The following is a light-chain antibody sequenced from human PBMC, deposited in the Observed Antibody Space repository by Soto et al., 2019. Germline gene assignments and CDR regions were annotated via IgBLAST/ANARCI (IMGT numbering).Light chain of an antibody. CDR1: QSVSSSY. V-gene: IGKV3-20*01. J-gene: IGKJ5*01. CDR2: GAS. CDR3: QQYGSSPPGLT. Sequence: EIVLTQSPGALSLSPGERATLSFRASQSVSSSYLAWYQQKPGQAPRLLIYGASSRATGIPDRFSGSGSGTDFTLTISRLEPEDFAVYYCQQYGSSPPGLTFGGGTRLEIK.